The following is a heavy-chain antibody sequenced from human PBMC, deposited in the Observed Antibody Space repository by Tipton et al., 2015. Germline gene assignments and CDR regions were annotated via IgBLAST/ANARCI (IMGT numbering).Heavy chain of an antibody. CDR1: AYSISSDYY. D-gene: IGHD3-22*01. CDR2: ISHSGNT. V-gene: IGHV4-38-2*01. Sequence: LRLSCAVSAYSISSDYYWGWIRQPPGKGLEWIGSISHSGNTYYNPSLKSRVTMSRDTSKNQFSLKLRSVTPADTAVYYCARAQTNFYDSSGFDWKFDLWGRGALVTVSP. J-gene: IGHJ2*01. CDR3: ARAQTNFYDSSGFDWKFDL.